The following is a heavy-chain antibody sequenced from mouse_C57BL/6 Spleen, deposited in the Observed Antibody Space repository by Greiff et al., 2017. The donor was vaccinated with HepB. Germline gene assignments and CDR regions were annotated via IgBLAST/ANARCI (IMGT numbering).Heavy chain of an antibody. CDR3: ARHEGYDYDWFPYYFDY. CDR2: FYPGSGSI. V-gene: IGHV1-62-2*01. D-gene: IGHD2-4*01. J-gene: IGHJ2*01. CDR1: GYTFTEYT. Sequence: QVQLQQSGAELVKPGASVKLSCKASGYTFTEYTIHWVKQRSGQGLEWIGWFYPGSGSIKYNEKFKDKATLTADKSSSTVYMELSRVTSEGSAVYFCARHEGYDYDWFPYYFDYWGQGTTLTVSS.